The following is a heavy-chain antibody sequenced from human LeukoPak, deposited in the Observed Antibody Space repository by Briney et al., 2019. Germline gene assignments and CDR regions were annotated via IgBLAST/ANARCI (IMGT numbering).Heavy chain of an antibody. CDR1: GFTFSSYG. CDR2: ISGSGGST. V-gene: IGHV3-23*01. CDR3: ARDLSGSYYGGAFDI. D-gene: IGHD1-26*01. J-gene: IGHJ3*02. Sequence: GGSLRLSCAASGFTFSSYGMSWVRQAPGKGLEWVSAISGSGGSTYYADSVKGRFTISRDNSKNTLYLQMNSLRAEDTAVYYCARDLSGSYYGGAFDIWGQGTMVTVSS.